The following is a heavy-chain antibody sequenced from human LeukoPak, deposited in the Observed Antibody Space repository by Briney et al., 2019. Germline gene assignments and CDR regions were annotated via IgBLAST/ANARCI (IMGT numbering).Heavy chain of an antibody. V-gene: IGHV3-11*06. J-gene: IGHJ4*02. Sequence: GGSLRLSCAASGFPFSDYYMSWIRQAPGKGLEWVSSISSSSSYIYYADSVKGRFTISRDNAKNSLYLQMNSLRAEDTAVYYCARTHVDTAMVTPLFDYWGQGTLVTVSS. CDR3: ARTHVDTAMVTPLFDY. D-gene: IGHD5-18*01. CDR2: ISSSSSYI. CDR1: GFPFSDYY.